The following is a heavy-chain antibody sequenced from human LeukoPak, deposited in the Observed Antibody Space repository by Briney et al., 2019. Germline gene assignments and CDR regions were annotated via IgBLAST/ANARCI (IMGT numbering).Heavy chain of an antibody. D-gene: IGHD3-22*01. CDR2: INSGGSST. J-gene: IGHJ4*02. Sequence: PGGSLRLSCAASGFTFSSYWMHWVRQAPGKGLVWVSRINSGGSSTSYADSVKGRFTISRDNAKNTLYLQMNSLRAEDTAVYYCARLTTSTYYYDSSGYYGRNYWGQGTLVTVSS. V-gene: IGHV3-74*01. CDR3: ARLTTSTYYYDSSGYYGRNY. CDR1: GFTFSSYW.